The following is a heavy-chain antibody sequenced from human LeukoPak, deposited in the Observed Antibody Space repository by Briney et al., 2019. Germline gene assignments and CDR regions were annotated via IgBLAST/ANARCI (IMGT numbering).Heavy chain of an antibody. CDR2: IRQDGSDK. Sequence: GGSLRLSCAASGFTFSDYWMSWVRQAPGKGLEWVANIRQDGSDKQYVDSIKGRFTISRDNAKNTLYLQMNSLRAEDTAVYYCARVLPYYYYYMDVWGKGTTVTISS. CDR1: GFTFSDYW. CDR3: ARVLPYYYYYMDV. J-gene: IGHJ6*03. V-gene: IGHV3-7*01.